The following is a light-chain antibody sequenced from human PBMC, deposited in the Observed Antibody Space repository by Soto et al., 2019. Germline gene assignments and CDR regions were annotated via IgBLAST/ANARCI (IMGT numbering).Light chain of an antibody. CDR1: QAIRSS. CDR2: TVS. J-gene: IGKJ4*01. Sequence: DIPLTQSPSFLSASVGDRLTITCRASQAIRSSLAWYQQKPGKALNLLIYTVSTLQSGVPSRFSGSRSGKEFTLTISSLQPEDCATYYCQQFNSSPFTFGGGTKVEI. V-gene: IGKV1-9*01. CDR3: QQFNSSPFT.